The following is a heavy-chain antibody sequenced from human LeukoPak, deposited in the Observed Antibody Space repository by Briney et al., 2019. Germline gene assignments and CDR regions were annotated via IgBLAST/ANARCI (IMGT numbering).Heavy chain of an antibody. CDR1: GGSISSSDW. J-gene: IGHJ4*02. D-gene: IGHD2-15*01. Sequence: SETQSLTCAVSGGSISSSDWWSWVRQPPGKGLEWLGQIYYSRSTNYNPSLKSRVTISVDKSKNQFSLKLSSVTAADTAVYYCARVSGSYFDYWGQGTLLSAYS. CDR2: IYYSRST. V-gene: IGHV4-4*02. CDR3: ARVSGSYFDY.